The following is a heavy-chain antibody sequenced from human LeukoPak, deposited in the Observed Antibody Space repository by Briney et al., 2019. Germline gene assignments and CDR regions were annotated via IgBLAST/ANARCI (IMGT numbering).Heavy chain of an antibody. V-gene: IGHV4-4*02. CDR3: ATSMVMNHYCFDY. J-gene: IGHJ4*02. CDR2: IYHSGST. D-gene: IGHD1-14*01. CDR1: GGSMSCTKW. Sequence: SGTLSLTCAVSGGSMSCTKWWSWVRPPPRKGLEWIGEIYHSGSTNYNPSLKSRLTISVDKSKNQVSLNLSSVTAADTAVYYCATSMVMNHYCFDYWAQGTLVTVSS.